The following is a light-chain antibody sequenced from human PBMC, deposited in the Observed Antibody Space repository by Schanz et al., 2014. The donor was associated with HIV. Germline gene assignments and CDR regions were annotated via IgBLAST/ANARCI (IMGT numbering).Light chain of an antibody. V-gene: IGLV2-14*03. Sequence: QSVLTQPASVSGSPGQSITISCTGTRRDIGAYNYVSWYQQYPGKAPQLIIFGVSNRPSGVSTRFSGSKSGNTASLTISGLQPEDEADYYCNSYSHSNTYVFGSGTKLTVL. CDR2: GVS. CDR1: RRDIGAYNY. CDR3: NSYSHSNTYV. J-gene: IGLJ1*01.